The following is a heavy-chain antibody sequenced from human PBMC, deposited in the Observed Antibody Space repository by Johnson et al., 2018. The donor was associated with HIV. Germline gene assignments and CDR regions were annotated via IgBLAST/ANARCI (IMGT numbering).Heavy chain of an antibody. D-gene: IGHD6-19*01. V-gene: IGHV3-15*01. CDR1: GFTFSNAW. Sequence: AQLVESGGGLVKPGGSLRLSCAASGFTFSNAWMSGVRQAPGKGLEWVGRIKSKTDGGTTDYAAPVKGRFTISRDDSKNTLYLQMNRLKTEDTAVYYCARDSGCMYSSGWYGLCAFDIWGQGTMVTVSS. CDR3: ARDSGCMYSSGWYGLCAFDI. CDR2: IKSKTDGGTT. J-gene: IGHJ3*02.